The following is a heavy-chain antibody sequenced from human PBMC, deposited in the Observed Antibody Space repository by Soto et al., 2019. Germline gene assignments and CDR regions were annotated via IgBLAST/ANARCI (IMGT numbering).Heavy chain of an antibody. Sequence: QVQLVQPGAEVKKPGASVKFSCKASGYIFTNFYIHWVRQAPGQGLEWIGIINPNGGSTNYAQNFQGRATMTRDTSTSTVYMDLSSLRSEDTAVYYCTRGLASGDYWGQGTLITVSS. CDR1: GYIFTNFY. V-gene: IGHV1-46*03. J-gene: IGHJ4*02. CDR3: TRGLASGDY. D-gene: IGHD6-6*01. CDR2: INPNGGST.